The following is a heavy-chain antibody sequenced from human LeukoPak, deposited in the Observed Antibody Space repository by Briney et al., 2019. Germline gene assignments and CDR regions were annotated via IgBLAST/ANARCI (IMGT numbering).Heavy chain of an antibody. CDR1: GFTVSSNY. D-gene: IGHD1-1*01. J-gene: IGHJ4*02. CDR3: AREGHNWNELDY. Sequence: GGSLRLSCAASGFTVSSNYMSWVRQAPGKGLEWVSVIYSGGSTYYADSVKGRFTISRDNSKNTLYLQMNSPRAEDTAVYYCAREGHNWNELDYWGQGTLVTVSS. CDR2: IYSGGST. V-gene: IGHV3-66*01.